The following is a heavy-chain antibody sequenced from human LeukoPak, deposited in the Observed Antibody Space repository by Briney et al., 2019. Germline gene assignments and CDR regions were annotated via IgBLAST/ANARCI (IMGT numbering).Heavy chain of an antibody. CDR1: GFTFDEYA. D-gene: IGHD2-2*01. V-gene: IGHV3-49*04. CDR2: IRSKSNGGTT. CDR3: TRSTVPPAGYAFDI. Sequence: GGSLRLSCTASGFTFDEYAMSWVRQAPGKGLEWVGFIRSKSNGGTTEYAASVKGRFTISRDDSKSIAYLQMNSLKIDDTAVYYCTRSTVPPAGYAFDIWGQGTMVTVSS. J-gene: IGHJ3*02.